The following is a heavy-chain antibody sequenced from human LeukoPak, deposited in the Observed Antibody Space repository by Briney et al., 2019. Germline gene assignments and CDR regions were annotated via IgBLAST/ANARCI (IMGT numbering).Heavy chain of an antibody. Sequence: ASVKVCCKASGYTFTSYGISWVRQAPGQGLEWMGWISANNGNTNYAQKLQGRVTMTTDTSTSTAYMELSSVRSEDTAVYYCATDYYDSSGYGNCDYWGQGTLVTVSS. CDR1: GYTFTSYG. D-gene: IGHD3-22*01. CDR2: ISANNGNT. CDR3: ATDYYDSSGYGNCDY. J-gene: IGHJ4*02. V-gene: IGHV1-18*01.